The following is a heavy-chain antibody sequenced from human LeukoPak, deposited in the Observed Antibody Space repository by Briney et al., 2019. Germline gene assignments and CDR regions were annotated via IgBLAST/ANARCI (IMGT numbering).Heavy chain of an antibody. CDR2: INHSGST. J-gene: IGHJ4*02. CDR1: GGSFSGYY. V-gene: IGHV4-34*01. Sequence: SETLSLTCAVYGGSFSGYYWSWIRQPPGKGLEWIGEINHSGSTNYNPSLKSRVTISVDTSKNQFSLKLSSVTAADTAVYYCARGLAEMATIYYFDYWGRGTLVTVSS. D-gene: IGHD5-24*01. CDR3: ARGLAEMATIYYFDY.